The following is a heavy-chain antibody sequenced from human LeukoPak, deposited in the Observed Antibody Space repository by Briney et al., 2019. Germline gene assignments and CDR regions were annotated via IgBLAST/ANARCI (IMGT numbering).Heavy chain of an antibody. CDR1: GYTFTSYY. CDR3: ATLDSGSFLGFDY. V-gene: IGHV1-46*01. J-gene: IGHJ4*02. D-gene: IGHD1-26*01. Sequence: ASVKVSCKASGYTFTSYYMHWVRQAPGQGLEWMGIINPSGGSTNYAQKFQGRVTMTRDMSTSTVYMELSSLRSEVTAVYYCATLDSGSFLGFDYWGQGTLVTVSS. CDR2: INPSGGST.